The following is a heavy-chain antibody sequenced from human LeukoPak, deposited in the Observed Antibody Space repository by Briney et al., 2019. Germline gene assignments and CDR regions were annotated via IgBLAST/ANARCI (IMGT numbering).Heavy chain of an antibody. CDR2: IKEDGGEI. CDR1: GFTFSNYW. V-gene: IGHV3-7*01. Sequence: GGSLRLSCEASGFTFSNYWMSWVRQAPGKGLEWVGKIKEDGGEIYYVDFVKGRFSISRDNAKNSLYLQMNSLRAEDTAVYYCARYYCTYTNCWLFDYWGQGALVTVSS. J-gene: IGHJ4*02. CDR3: ARYYCTYTNCWLFDY. D-gene: IGHD2-2*01.